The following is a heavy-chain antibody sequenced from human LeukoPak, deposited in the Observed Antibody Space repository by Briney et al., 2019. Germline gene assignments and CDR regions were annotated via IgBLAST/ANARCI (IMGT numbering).Heavy chain of an antibody. D-gene: IGHD6-19*01. Sequence: ASAKVSRMPSRYTFTDSYIHSVRQAPEQGLEWMGRINPNSGGTNYAQKFQDRVSVTTDTSTSTAYMELSRLRSDDTAVYYCAREYSSAWYRKAAFDYWGQGTLVTVSS. CDR3: AREYSSAWYRKAAFDY. CDR1: RYTFTDSY. CDR2: INPNSGGT. J-gene: IGHJ4*02. V-gene: IGHV1-2*06.